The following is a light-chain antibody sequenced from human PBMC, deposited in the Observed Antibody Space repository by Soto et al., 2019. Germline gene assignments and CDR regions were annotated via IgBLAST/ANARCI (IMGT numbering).Light chain of an antibody. J-gene: IGLJ1*01. Sequence: QSVLTQPRSVSGSPGQSVTISCTGTSSDVGGYNYVSWYQQHPGKAPKLMIYDVSKRPSGVPDRFSGSKSGNTASLTISGLQAEDEADYYCCSYAGSYTFVFGTGTQSPS. CDR1: SSDVGGYNY. V-gene: IGLV2-11*01. CDR2: DVS. CDR3: CSYAGSYTFV.